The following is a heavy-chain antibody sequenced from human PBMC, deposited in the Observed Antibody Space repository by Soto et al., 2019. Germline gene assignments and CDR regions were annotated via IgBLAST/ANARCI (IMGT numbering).Heavy chain of an antibody. Sequence: ETLSLTCTVSGGSISSGDYFWSWIRQPPGKGLEWVSSISSSSSYIYYADSVKGRFTISRDNAKNSLYLQMNSLRAEDTAVYYCAREYYYDSSGAFDIWGQGTMVTVSS. CDR1: GGSISSGDYF. V-gene: IGHV3-21*01. CDR3: AREYYYDSSGAFDI. CDR2: ISSSSSYI. D-gene: IGHD3-22*01. J-gene: IGHJ3*02.